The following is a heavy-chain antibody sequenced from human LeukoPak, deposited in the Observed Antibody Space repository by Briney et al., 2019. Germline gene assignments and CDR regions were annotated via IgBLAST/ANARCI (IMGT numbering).Heavy chain of an antibody. CDR3: ARDQSEAVAGTGWFDP. Sequence: SETLSLTCTVSGGSISSYYWSWIRQPPGKGLEWIGYIYYSGSTNYNPSLKSRVTISVDTPKNQFSLKLSSVTAADTAVYYCARDQSEAVAGTGWFDPWGQGTLVTVSS. CDR2: IYYSGST. J-gene: IGHJ5*02. CDR1: GGSISSYY. D-gene: IGHD6-19*01. V-gene: IGHV4-59*01.